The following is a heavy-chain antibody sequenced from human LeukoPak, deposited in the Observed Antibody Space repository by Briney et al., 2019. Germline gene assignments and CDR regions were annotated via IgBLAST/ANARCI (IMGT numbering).Heavy chain of an antibody. CDR1: GFTFSSYSM. CDR2: IYHTGST. Sequence: GSLRLSCAASGFTFSSYSMNWVRQAPGKGLEWIGEIYHTGSTNYNPSLKSRVTISVDKSKNQFSLKLSSVTAADTAVYYCAREGYSSSWLKNLGYYYYYMDVWGKGTTVTISS. CDR3: AREGYSSSWLKNLGYYYYYMDV. V-gene: IGHV4-4*02. D-gene: IGHD6-13*01. J-gene: IGHJ6*03.